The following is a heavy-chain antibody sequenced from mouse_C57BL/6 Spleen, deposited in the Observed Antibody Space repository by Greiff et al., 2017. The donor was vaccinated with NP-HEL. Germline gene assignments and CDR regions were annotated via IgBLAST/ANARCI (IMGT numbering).Heavy chain of an antibody. V-gene: IGHV5-16*01. J-gene: IGHJ2*01. CDR2: INYDGSST. CDR1: GFTFSDYY. D-gene: IGHD4-1*01. CDR3: ARMNWVNYFDY. Sequence: EVKLMESEGGLVQPGSSMKLSCTASGFTFSDYYMAWVRQVPEKGLEWVANINYDGSSTYYLDSLKSRFIISRDNAKNILYLQMSSLKSEDTATYYCARMNWVNYFDYWGQGTTLTVSS.